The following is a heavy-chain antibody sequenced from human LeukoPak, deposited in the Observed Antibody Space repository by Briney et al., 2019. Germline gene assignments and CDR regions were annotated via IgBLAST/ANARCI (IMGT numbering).Heavy chain of an antibody. D-gene: IGHD2-21*02. Sequence: ASVKVSCKASGYPFTGYYLHWVRQAPGQGLEWMGWINPNSGFTNYAQKFQGRGTMTRDTSISTAYMELSRLRSDDTSVYYLSRADCGSCCCYSIDAFDIWGQGTMVTVSS. J-gene: IGHJ3*02. CDR2: INPNSGFT. CDR1: GYPFTGYY. CDR3: SRADCGSCCCYSIDAFDI. V-gene: IGHV1-2*02.